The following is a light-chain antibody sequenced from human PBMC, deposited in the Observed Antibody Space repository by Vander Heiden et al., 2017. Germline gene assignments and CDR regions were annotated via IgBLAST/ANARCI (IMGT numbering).Light chain of an antibody. CDR1: QSGSSN. J-gene: IGKJ2*01. CDR2: GAS. V-gene: IGKV3-15*01. Sequence: EIVMTQSPATLSVSPGERATLSCRASQSGSSNLAWYQQKPGQAPRLLIYGASTRATGIPARFSGSGSGTDFTLTISSLQSEDFAVYYCQQYKNWPPYTFGQGTKLEIK. CDR3: QQYKNWPPYT.